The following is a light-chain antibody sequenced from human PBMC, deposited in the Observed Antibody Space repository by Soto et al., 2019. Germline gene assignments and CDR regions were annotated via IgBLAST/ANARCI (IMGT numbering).Light chain of an antibody. CDR1: SSDVGGYNY. CDR2: DVS. Sequence: QSALTQPASVSGTPGQSITISCTGTSSDVGGYNYVSWYQQHPGKAPKLMIYDVSNRPSGVSNRFSGSKSGNTASLTISGLQAEDEADYYCSSYTSSLTRVFGPGTKLTVL. CDR3: SSYTSSLTRV. V-gene: IGLV2-14*01. J-gene: IGLJ1*01.